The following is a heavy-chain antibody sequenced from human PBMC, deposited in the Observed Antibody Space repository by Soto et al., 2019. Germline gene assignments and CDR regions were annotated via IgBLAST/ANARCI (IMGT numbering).Heavy chain of an antibody. CDR1: GGTFSSYA. D-gene: IGHD3-22*01. CDR3: ARALSIVVVNYYYYGMDV. Sequence: GXSVKVSCKASGGTFSSYAISWVRQAPVQGLEWMGGIIPIFGTANYAQKFQGRVTITADESTSTAYMELSSLRSEDTAVYYCARALSIVVVNYYYYGMDVWGQGTTVTV. V-gene: IGHV1-69*01. CDR2: IIPIFGTA. J-gene: IGHJ6*02.